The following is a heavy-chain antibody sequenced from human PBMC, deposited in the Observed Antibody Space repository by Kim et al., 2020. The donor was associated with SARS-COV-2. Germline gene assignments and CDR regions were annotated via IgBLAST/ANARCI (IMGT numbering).Heavy chain of an antibody. V-gene: IGHV3-30*04. J-gene: IGHJ4*02. CDR3: ARAPYSSGFLYYFDY. Sequence: GGSLRLSCAASGFTFSSYAMHWVRQAPGKGLEWVAVISYDGSNKYYADSVKGRFTISRDNSKNTLYLQMNSLRAEDTAVYYCARAPYSSGFLYYFDYWGQGTLVTVSS. CDR1: GFTFSSYA. CDR2: ISYDGSNK. D-gene: IGHD6-19*01.